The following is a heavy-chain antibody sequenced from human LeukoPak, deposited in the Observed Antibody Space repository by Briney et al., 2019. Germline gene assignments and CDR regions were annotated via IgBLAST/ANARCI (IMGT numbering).Heavy chain of an antibody. CDR1: GFTFKSSW. Sequence: GGSLRLSCAASGFTFKSSWMTWVRQAPGRGLEWVANMKEDGTEEYYLDSVKGRFTISRDNAKNSLYLQMNNLRAEDTALYYCARDPYATDGSNYAAFDIWGHGTMVAVSS. CDR3: ARDPYATDGSNYAAFDI. J-gene: IGHJ3*02. D-gene: IGHD4/OR15-4a*01. CDR2: MKEDGTEE. V-gene: IGHV3-7*01.